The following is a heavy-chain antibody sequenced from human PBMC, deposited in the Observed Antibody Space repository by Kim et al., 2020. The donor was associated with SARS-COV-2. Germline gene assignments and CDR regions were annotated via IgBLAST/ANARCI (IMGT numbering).Heavy chain of an antibody. D-gene: IGHD6-13*01. V-gene: IGHV6-1*01. J-gene: IGHJ5*02. CDR3: ARDRSGIAAVGLNWFDP. Sequence: VKSRITINPDTSKNQFSLQLNSVTPEDTAVYYCARDRSGIAAVGLNWFDPWGQGTLVTVSS.